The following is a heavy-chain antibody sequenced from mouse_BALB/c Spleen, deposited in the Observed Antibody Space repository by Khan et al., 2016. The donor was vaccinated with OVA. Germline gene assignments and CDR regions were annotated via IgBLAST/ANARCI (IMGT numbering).Heavy chain of an antibody. CDR2: INPSNGYT. J-gene: IGHJ3*01. Sequence: QVQLKQSGAELARPGASVKMSCKASGYTFTSYTIHWIKKRPGQGLEWIGYINPSNGYTNYNLKFKDKATLTTDKSSTTAYLQLSSLTSYDSAVYNCVRDGAYHRNDGWFAYWGQGTLVTVSA. CDR3: VRDGAYHRNDGWFAY. D-gene: IGHD2-14*01. V-gene: IGHV1-4*01. CDR1: GYTFTSYT.